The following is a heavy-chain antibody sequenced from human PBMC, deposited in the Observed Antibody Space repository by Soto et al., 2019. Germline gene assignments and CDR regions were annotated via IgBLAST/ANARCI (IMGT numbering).Heavy chain of an antibody. J-gene: IGHJ5*02. V-gene: IGHV5-51*01. CDR1: GYRFTTSW. CDR3: ARGIYGGYAADYFDP. D-gene: IGHD6-25*01. Sequence: PGESLKISCKGSGYRFTTSWIAWVRQMPGKGLEWMGIIHPADSDTTYSPSFQGQVTISADMSISTAYLRWRSLKASDTAIYYCARGIYGGYAADYFDPWGQGTLVTVSS. CDR2: IHPADSDT.